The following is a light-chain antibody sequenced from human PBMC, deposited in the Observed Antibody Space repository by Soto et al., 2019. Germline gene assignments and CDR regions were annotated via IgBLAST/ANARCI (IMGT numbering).Light chain of an antibody. J-gene: IGKJ5*01. Sequence: SVMVPCPGALALWLTSKDTINCVSGKSVVHSSNNNNYLAWYQQKPGQPPKLLIYWASTRESGVPARFSGSGSGTDLTLTISSLQAEDVAVYYCQQYYSTPITFGQGTRLEIK. CDR1: KSVVHSSNNNNY. CDR3: QQYYSTPIT. V-gene: IGKV4-1*01. CDR2: WAS.